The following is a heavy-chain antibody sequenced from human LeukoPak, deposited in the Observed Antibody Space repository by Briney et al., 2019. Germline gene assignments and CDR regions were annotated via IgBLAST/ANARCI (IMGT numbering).Heavy chain of an antibody. J-gene: IGHJ4*02. CDR3: ARAGGYCSGGSRYPEYFDY. D-gene: IGHD2-15*01. CDR2: ISSSSSYI. CDR1: GFTFSSYS. Sequence: GGSLRLSCAASGFTFSSYSMNWVRQAPGEGLEWVSSISSSSSYIYYADSVKGRFTISRDNAKNSLYLQMNSLRAEDTAVYYCARAGGYCSGGSRYPEYFDYWGQGTLVTVSS. V-gene: IGHV3-21*01.